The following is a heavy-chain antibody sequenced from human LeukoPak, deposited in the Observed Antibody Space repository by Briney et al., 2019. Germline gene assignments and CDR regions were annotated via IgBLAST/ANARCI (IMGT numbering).Heavy chain of an antibody. CDR3: ATVGSWCFDP. CDR2: FDTEDGET. V-gene: IGHV1-24*01. CDR1: GYTLTELS. Sequence: ASVKVSCKVSGYTLTELSMHWVRQAPGKGLEWMGGFDTEDGETIYAQKFQGRVTMTEDTSTDTAYMELSSLRSEDTAVYYCATVGSWCFDPWAKGTLVTVSS. D-gene: IGHD6-13*01. J-gene: IGHJ5*02.